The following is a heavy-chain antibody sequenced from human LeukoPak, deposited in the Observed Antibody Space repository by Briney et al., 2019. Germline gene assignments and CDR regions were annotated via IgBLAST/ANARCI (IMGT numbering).Heavy chain of an antibody. Sequence: GGSLRLSCAASGFTFSSYWMSWVRQAPGKGLEWVANIKQDRSEKYYVDSVKGRFTISRDNAKNSLYLQMNSLRAEDTAVYYCARSVIAVAGNYFDYWGQGTLVTVSS. CDR3: ARSVIAVAGNYFDY. CDR1: GFTFSSYW. J-gene: IGHJ4*02. CDR2: IKQDRSEK. V-gene: IGHV3-7*01. D-gene: IGHD6-19*01.